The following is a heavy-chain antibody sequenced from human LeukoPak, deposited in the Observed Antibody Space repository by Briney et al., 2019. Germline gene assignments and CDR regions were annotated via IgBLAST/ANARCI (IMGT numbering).Heavy chain of an antibody. CDR2: IYPGVSDT. D-gene: IGHD2-15*01. Sequence: GESLKISATGSGSSFTSYWIAWLRQMPGKVLEWMGIIYPGVSDTRYSPSFQGQVAISADKSISTAYLQWSSLKASDTAMYYCARPLCSGGTCYCDFWGQGTLVTVSS. J-gene: IGHJ4*02. CDR1: GSSFTSYW. CDR3: ARPLCSGGTCYCDF. V-gene: IGHV5-51*01.